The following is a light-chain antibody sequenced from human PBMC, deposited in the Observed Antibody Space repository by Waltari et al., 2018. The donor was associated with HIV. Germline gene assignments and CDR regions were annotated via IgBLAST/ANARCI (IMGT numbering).Light chain of an antibody. V-gene: IGKV4-1*01. Sequence: DIVMTHSPDSLPVSLADRASINCKSSQRLLHTANNKNYLAWFQQKTGQPPHLLIYWASTRESGVSDRFTGSGTGANFTLTINHLQSEDAAVYYCHQYYGALYTFGRGTKLEI. CDR3: HQYYGALYT. J-gene: IGKJ2*01. CDR1: QRLLHTANNKNY. CDR2: WAS.